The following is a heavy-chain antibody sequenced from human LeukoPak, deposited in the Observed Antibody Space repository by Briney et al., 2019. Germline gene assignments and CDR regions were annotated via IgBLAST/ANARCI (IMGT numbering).Heavy chain of an antibody. CDR1: GFTFSGYS. J-gene: IGHJ4*02. V-gene: IGHV3-48*01. Sequence: GGSLRLSCAGSGFTFSGYSMNWVRQAPGKGLEWVSYISGGSTTIYYTDSVKGRFTISRDNAKNSLYLQMNSLRAEDTAVYYCVRDLGGRSGHWGQGTLVTVSS. CDR2: ISGGSTTI. CDR3: VRDLGGRSGH. D-gene: IGHD1-26*01.